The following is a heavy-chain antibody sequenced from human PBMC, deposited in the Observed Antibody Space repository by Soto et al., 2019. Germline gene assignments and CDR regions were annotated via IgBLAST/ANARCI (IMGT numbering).Heavy chain of an antibody. J-gene: IGHJ6*02. CDR2: IYYSGST. V-gene: IGHV4-59*01. D-gene: IGHD6-13*01. Sequence: SETLSLTCTVSGGSISSYYWSWIRRPPGKGLEWIGYIYYSGSTNYNPSLKSRVTISVDTSKNQFSLKLSSVTAADTAVYYCARTIAAAGCLDVWGQGTTVTVSS. CDR1: GGSISSYY. CDR3: ARTIAAAGCLDV.